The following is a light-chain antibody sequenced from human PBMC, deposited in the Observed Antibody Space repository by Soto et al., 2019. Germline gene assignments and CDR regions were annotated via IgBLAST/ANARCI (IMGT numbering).Light chain of an antibody. CDR3: QQSYSSPYT. CDR2: AAS. V-gene: IGKV1-39*01. J-gene: IGKJ2*01. CDR1: QSIRNY. Sequence: DIQMTQSPSSLSASVGDTVTITCRASQSIRNYLNWYQQKPGKAPNLLIYAASSVQGGVPSRFSGSGSGTDFTLIISSLQPEDFATYYCQQSYSSPYTFALGTEVEIK.